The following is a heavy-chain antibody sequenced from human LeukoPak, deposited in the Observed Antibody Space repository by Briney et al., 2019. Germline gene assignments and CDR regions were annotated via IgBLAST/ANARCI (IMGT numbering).Heavy chain of an antibody. V-gene: IGHV4-34*01. D-gene: IGHD4-17*01. CDR2: ISHSEST. CDR3: ARASYGARVGY. J-gene: IGHJ4*02. Sequence: SETLSLTCAVYGGSFSGYYWSWIRQPPGKGLEWIGEISHSESTNYNPSLKSRVTISVDTSKKYSSLKLRSVTAADTAVYYCARASYGARVGYWGQGTLVTVSS. CDR1: GGSFSGYY.